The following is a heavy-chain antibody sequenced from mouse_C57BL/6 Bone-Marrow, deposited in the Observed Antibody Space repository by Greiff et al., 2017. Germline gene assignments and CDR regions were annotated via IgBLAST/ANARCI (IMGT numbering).Heavy chain of an antibody. D-gene: IGHD3-3*01. V-gene: IGHV1-64*01. J-gene: IGHJ3*01. CDR2: IHPNSGST. CDR1: GYTFTSYW. Sequence: VQLQQPGAELVKPGASVKLSCKASGYTFTSYWMHWVKQRPGQGLEWIGMIHPNSGSTNYNEKFKGKATLTVDTSSSTAYMQLSSLTSEDSAVYYCARRAYTFAYWGRGTVVTVTA. CDR3: ARRAYTFAY.